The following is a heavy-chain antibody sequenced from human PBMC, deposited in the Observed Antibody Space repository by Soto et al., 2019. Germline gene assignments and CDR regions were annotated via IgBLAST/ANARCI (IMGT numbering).Heavy chain of an antibody. CDR2: IDWDDDK. Sequence: GAGPTLVNPTPPLTLTCTFSGFSLSTSGVRVSWIRQPPGKALEWLARIDWDDDKFYRTSLKTRLSISKDTSKNQVVLTMTNVDLVDTATYYCVRIQRSSGWNNWFDPWGQGVLVTVSS. J-gene: IGHJ5*02. CDR1: GFSLSTSGVR. D-gene: IGHD6-19*01. CDR3: VRIQRSSGWNNWFDP. V-gene: IGHV2-70*04.